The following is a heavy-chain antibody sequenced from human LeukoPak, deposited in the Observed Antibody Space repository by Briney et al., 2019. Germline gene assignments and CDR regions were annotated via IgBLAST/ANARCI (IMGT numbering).Heavy chain of an antibody. J-gene: IGHJ4*02. V-gene: IGHV4-30-4*01. D-gene: IGHD2-2*01. Sequence: SQTLSLTCTVSGDSISSDDYYWSWIRQPPGKGLEWIGYIYYSGSTYYNPSLKCRVTISVDTSKNQFSLKLSSVTAADTAVYYCARVSDCSSTTCLFDYWGQGTLVTVSS. CDR3: ARVSDCSSTTCLFDY. CDR1: GDSISSDDYY. CDR2: IYYSGST.